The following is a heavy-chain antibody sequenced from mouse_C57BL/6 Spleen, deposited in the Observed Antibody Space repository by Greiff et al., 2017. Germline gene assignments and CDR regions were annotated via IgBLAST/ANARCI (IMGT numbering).Heavy chain of an antibody. Sequence: EVQLKESGAELVKPGASVKLSCTASGFNIKDYYMHWVKQRTEQGLEWIGRIDPEDGETKYAPKFQGKATITADTSSNTAYLNLSSLTSEDTAVYYCASNYEFAYWGQGTLVTVSA. CDR3: ASNYEFAY. J-gene: IGHJ3*01. V-gene: IGHV14-2*01. D-gene: IGHD2-4*01. CDR2: IDPEDGET. CDR1: GFNIKDYY.